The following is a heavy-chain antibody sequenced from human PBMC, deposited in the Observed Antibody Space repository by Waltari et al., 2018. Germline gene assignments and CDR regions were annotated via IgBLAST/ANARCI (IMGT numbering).Heavy chain of an antibody. CDR2: IYTSGST. V-gene: IGHV4-4*07. CDR3: ASLYYDSSGYPFDI. J-gene: IGHJ3*02. D-gene: IGHD3-22*01. CDR1: GGSISRYY. Sequence: QVQLQESGPGLVKPSETLSLTCTVSGGSISRYYWSWIRQPAGKGLEWIGRIYTSGSTNYNPSLKSRVTMSVDTSKNQFSLKLSSVTAADTAVYYCASLYYDSSGYPFDIWGQGTMVTVSS.